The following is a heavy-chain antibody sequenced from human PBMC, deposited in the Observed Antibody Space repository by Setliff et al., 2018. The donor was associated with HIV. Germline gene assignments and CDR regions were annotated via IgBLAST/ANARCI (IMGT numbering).Heavy chain of an antibody. CDR3: ARDRDSSGLFDY. D-gene: IGHD6-19*01. Sequence: SETLSLTCSVSGGSISSSSYYWGWIRQPPGTGLEWIGSVYYSGSSYYNPSLSSRVTLSVDTSKNQFSLKLSSVTAADTAMYYCARDRDSSGLFDYWGQGTLVTVSS. V-gene: IGHV4-39*07. CDR1: GGSISSSSYY. CDR2: VYYSGSS. J-gene: IGHJ4*02.